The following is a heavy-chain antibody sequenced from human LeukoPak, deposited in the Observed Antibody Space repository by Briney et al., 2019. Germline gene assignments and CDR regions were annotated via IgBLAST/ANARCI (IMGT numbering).Heavy chain of an antibody. CDR1: GFTFSSYA. CDR2: ISGSGGST. CDR3: ATSRQWLVRYFDY. D-gene: IGHD6-19*01. J-gene: IGHJ4*02. V-gene: IGHV3-23*01. Sequence: GGSLRLPCAASGFTFSSYAMSWVRQAPGKGLEWVAAISGSGGSTYYADSVKGRFTISRDNSKNTLYLQMKSLRAEDTAVYYCATSRQWLVRYFDYWGQGTLATVSS.